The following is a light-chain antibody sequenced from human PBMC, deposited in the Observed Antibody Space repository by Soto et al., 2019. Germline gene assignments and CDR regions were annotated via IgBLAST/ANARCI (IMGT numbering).Light chain of an antibody. V-gene: IGKV3-15*01. CDR3: QQYNDWPRT. Sequence: EIVMTQSPATLSVSPGERATLSCRASQSVTSNLAWYQQKSGQAPRLLIYGASTRATGIPARFSGSGSGTEFTLTISSLQSEDFAVYYCQQYNDWPRTFGQGTKVDIK. J-gene: IGKJ1*01. CDR2: GAS. CDR1: QSVTSN.